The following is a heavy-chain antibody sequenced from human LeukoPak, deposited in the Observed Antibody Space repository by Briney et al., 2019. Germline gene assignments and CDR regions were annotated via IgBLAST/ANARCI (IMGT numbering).Heavy chain of an antibody. Sequence: GGSLRLSCAASGFSVSGNYMSWVRQAPGKGLEWVSIIYPDGRTYYTDSVKGRFTISRANSENTLYLQMNSLRAEDTGVYYCARDDRDFDDSRHYYAMDVWGQGTTVTVCS. CDR1: GFSVSGNY. CDR3: ARDDRDFDDSRHYYAMDV. J-gene: IGHJ6*02. V-gene: IGHV3-66*01. CDR2: IYPDGRT. D-gene: IGHD3-9*01.